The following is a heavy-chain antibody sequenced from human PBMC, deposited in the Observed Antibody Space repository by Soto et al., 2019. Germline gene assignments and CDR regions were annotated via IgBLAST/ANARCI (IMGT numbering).Heavy chain of an antibody. CDR1: GFTFSSYS. J-gene: IGHJ4*02. D-gene: IGHD3-3*01. CDR2: ISSSSSYI. Sequence: PGGSLRLSCAASGFTFSSYSMNWVRQAPGKGLEWVSSISSSSSYIYYADSVKGRFTISRDNAKNSLYLQMNSLRAEDTAVYYCARELHFGVVIPLDYWGQGTLVTVSS. CDR3: ARELHFGVVIPLDY. V-gene: IGHV3-21*01.